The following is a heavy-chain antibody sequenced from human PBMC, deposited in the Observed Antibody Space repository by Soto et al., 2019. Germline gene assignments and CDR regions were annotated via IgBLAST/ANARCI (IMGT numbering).Heavy chain of an antibody. J-gene: IGHJ6*02. D-gene: IGHD5-18*01. Sequence: PSETLSLTCTVSGGSISSGGYYWSWIRQHPGKGLEWIGYIYYSGSTYYNPSLKSRVTISVDTSKNQFSLKLSSVTAEDTAVYYCAKHITIGTAMANYYYYYGMDVWGQGTTVTVSS. CDR2: IYYSGST. CDR1: GGSISSGGYY. CDR3: AKHITIGTAMANYYYYYGMDV. V-gene: IGHV4-31*03.